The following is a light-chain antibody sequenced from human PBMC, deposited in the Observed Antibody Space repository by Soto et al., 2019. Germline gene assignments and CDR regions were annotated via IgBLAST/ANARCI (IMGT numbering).Light chain of an antibody. J-gene: IGKJ1*01. CDR1: QSVLSTSNNKNY. CDR2: WAS. Sequence: DIVMTQSPDSLAVSLGERATINCKSSQSVLSTSNNKNYLAWYQQKLGQPPKLLIYWASTRDSGVPDRFSGSGSGTDFALTMSSLQAEDVAVYYGQHFYGTRTFGQGTKVEIK. CDR3: QHFYGTRT. V-gene: IGKV4-1*01.